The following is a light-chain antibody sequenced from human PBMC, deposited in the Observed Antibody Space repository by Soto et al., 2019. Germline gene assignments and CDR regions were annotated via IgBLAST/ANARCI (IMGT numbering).Light chain of an antibody. CDR3: PKYTSAPLT. CDR2: AAS. Sequence: DIQMTQSPSSLSASVGDRVTITCRASQGISNYLAWYQQKPGKVPKLLIYAASTLQSGVPSRCSGSGSVTDFTLTISSLHPEDVATNFWPKYTSAPLTFGGGTKVEIK. J-gene: IGKJ4*01. V-gene: IGKV1-27*01. CDR1: QGISNY.